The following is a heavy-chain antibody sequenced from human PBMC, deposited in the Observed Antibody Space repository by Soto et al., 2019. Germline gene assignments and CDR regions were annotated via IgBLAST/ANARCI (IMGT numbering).Heavy chain of an antibody. CDR2: IRGFSPYT. Sequence: GGSLRLSCISSGFTFRTYTMNWVRQAPGKGLEWVSGIRGFSPYTFYAESVKGRFTISRDNAKNSLFLQMNSLRAEDTAVYYCARDRGYAATEFYYNAMDVWGQGTTVTVSS. CDR1: GFTFRTYT. V-gene: IGHV3-21*01. D-gene: IGHD2-15*01. J-gene: IGHJ6*02. CDR3: ARDRGYAATEFYYNAMDV.